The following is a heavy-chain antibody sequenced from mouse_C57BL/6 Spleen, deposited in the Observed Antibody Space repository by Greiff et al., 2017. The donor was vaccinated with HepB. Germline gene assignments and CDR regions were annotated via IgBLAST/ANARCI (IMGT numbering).Heavy chain of an antibody. Sequence: VQLQQSGAELVKPGASVKLSCKASGYTFTSYWMHWVKQRPGQGLEWIGMIHPNSGSTNYNEKFKSKATLTVDKSSSTAYMQLSSLTSEDSAVYYCASSRDYAMDYWGQGTSVTVSS. CDR2: IHPNSGST. J-gene: IGHJ4*01. CDR1: GYTFTSYW. V-gene: IGHV1-64*01. CDR3: ASSRDYAMDY.